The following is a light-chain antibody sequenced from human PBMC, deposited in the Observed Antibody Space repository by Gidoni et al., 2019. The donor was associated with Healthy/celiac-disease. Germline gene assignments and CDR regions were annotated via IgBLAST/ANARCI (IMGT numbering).Light chain of an antibody. CDR2: KAS. J-gene: IGKJ2*01. Sequence: DIQMPQSPSTLSASVGDRVIITCRASQCISSWLAWYQHKPGKAPKLLSYKASSLESGVPSRFSGRGSGTEFTLTIISLQPDDFATYYCQQYNSYYTFGQGTKLEIK. CDR3: QQYNSYYT. CDR1: QCISSW. V-gene: IGKV1-5*03.